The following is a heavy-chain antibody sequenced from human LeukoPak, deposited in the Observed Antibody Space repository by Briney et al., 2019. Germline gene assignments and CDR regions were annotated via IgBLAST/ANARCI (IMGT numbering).Heavy chain of an antibody. J-gene: IGHJ6*02. V-gene: IGHV4-30-2*01. CDR3: ASRHTTYGMDV. CDR1: GGSISSGGHS. D-gene: IGHD1-14*01. CDR2: IYHSGSGST. Sequence: SQTLSLTCTVSGGSISSGGHSWSWIRQPPGKGLEWIGYIYHSGSGSTYYNPSLKSRVTISIDKSKNQFSLKLNSVTAADTAVYYCASRHTTYGMDVWGQGTTVTVSS.